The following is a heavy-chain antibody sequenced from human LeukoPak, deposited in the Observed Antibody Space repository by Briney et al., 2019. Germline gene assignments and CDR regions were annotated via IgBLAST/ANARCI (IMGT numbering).Heavy chain of an antibody. CDR3: ARIPVITVTLDY. CDR1: GGSISSSSYY. CDR2: IYYSGST. V-gene: IGHV4-39*07. D-gene: IGHD6-19*01. Sequence: SETLSLTCTVSGGSISSSSYYWGWIRQPPGKGLEWIGGIYYSGSTYYNPSLKSRVTISVDTSKNQFSLKLSSVTAADTAVYYCARIPVITVTLDYWGQGTLVTVSS. J-gene: IGHJ4*02.